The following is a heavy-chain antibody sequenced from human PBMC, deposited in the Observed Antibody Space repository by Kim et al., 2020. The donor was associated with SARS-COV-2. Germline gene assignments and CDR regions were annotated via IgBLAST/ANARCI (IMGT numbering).Heavy chain of an antibody. V-gene: IGHV4-39*07. D-gene: IGHD3-10*01. CDR3: ARDLLVPGGSGSYYNIGFDY. CDR1: GGSISSSSYY. CDR2: IYYSGST. Sequence: SETLSLTCTVSGGSISSSSYYWGWIRQPPGKGLEWIGSIYYSGSTYYNPSLKSRVTISVDTSKNQFSLKLSSVTAADTAVYYCARDLLVPGGSGSYYNIGFDYWGQGTLVTVSS. J-gene: IGHJ4*02.